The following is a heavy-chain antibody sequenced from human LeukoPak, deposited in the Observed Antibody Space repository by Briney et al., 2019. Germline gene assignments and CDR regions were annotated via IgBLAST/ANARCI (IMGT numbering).Heavy chain of an antibody. J-gene: IGHJ3*02. V-gene: IGHV2-5*02. CDR3: AHKDGRGGGFDI. CDR2: IYWDDDE. D-gene: IGHD2-15*01. CDR1: GFSLSTSGVG. Sequence: SGPTLVKPTQTVTLTCTFSGFSLSTSGVGVGWIRQPPGKALEWLALIYWDDDERYSPSLKSRLTITEDTSKKQVVFTMTNMDPVDTATYYCAHKDGRGGGFDIWGQGTMVTVSS.